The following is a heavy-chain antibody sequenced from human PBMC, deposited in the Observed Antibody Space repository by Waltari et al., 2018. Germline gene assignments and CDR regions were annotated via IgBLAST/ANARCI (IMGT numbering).Heavy chain of an antibody. J-gene: IGHJ3*02. CDR2: VDPEDGET. V-gene: IGHV1-69-2*01. CDR1: GYTFTDSY. Sequence: EVQLVQSGAEVKKPGATVNIPCKASGYTFTDSYMHWVQQAPGKGLEWMGRVDPEDGETIYAEKFQCRVTITADTSTDTAYMELSSLRSEDTAVYYCAISRSYSLGAFDIWGQGTMVTVSS. CDR3: AISRSYSLGAFDI. D-gene: IGHD4-4*01.